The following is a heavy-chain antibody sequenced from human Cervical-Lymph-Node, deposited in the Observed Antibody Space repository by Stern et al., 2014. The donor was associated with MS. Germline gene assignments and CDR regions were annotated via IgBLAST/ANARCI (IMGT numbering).Heavy chain of an antibody. CDR3: AHSRTSLRFLEWLSGSFYYYGLDV. CDR2: IYWVAVN. Sequence: QVTLRESGPTLVKPTQTLTLTCTLSGFSLSASGVGVGWIRQPPGKALEWLALIYWVAVNRYSPSLRSRLTIPQDTSKNQVVLIMTNMDPVDTATYYCAHSRTSLRFLEWLSGSFYYYGLDVWGQGTTVTVSS. CDR1: GFSLSASGVG. V-gene: IGHV2-5*02. J-gene: IGHJ6*02. D-gene: IGHD3-3*01.